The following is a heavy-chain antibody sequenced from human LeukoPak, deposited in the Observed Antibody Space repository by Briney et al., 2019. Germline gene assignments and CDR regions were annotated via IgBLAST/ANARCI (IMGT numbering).Heavy chain of an antibody. D-gene: IGHD2-2*01. CDR1: GLIFSNFA. CDR2: ISGSGGGT. J-gene: IGHJ4*02. V-gene: IGHV3-23*01. Sequence: GGSLRLSCAASGLIFSNFAMSWVRQAPGKGPEWVSAISGSGGGTYYADSVKGRFTISRDNSKNTLYLQMNSLRVADTAVYYCAKHVPVAGNFDYWGQGTLVTVSS. CDR3: AKHVPVAGNFDY.